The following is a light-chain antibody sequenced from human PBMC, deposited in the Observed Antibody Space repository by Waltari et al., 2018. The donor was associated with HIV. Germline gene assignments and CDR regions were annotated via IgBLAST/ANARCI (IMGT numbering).Light chain of an antibody. CDR2: STN. CDR1: SGSVSPSYY. V-gene: IGLV8-61*01. J-gene: IGLJ3*02. CDR3: VLYMGGGIWV. Sequence: QTVVTQEPSFSVSPGGTVTLTCSLNSGSVSPSYYSSWYQQTPGQTPRTLIYSTNARSSGVPYRFSGSFLGNKAALTITGAQADDESDYYCVLYMGGGIWVFGGGTKVTVL.